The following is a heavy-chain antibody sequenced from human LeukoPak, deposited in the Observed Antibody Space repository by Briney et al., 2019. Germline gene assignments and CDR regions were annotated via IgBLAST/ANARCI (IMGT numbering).Heavy chain of an antibody. D-gene: IGHD6-6*01. CDR3: ARAYSRSSLYFDY. J-gene: IGHJ4*02. CDR1: GFTFSSYA. V-gene: IGHV3-30-3*01. Sequence: GRSLRLSCAASGFTFSSYAMHWVRQAPGKGLEWVAVISYDGSNKYYADSVKGRFTISRDNSKNTLYLQMNSLRAEDTAVYYCARAYSRSSLYFDYWGQGTLVTVSS. CDR2: ISYDGSNK.